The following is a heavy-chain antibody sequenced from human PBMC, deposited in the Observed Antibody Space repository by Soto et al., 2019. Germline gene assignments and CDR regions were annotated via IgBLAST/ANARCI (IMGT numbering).Heavy chain of an antibody. CDR3: EAEMTFGKLSVV. CDR2: IFPKFGTT. CDR1: GDTDTNYV. V-gene: IGHV1-69*01. Sequence: QVQLVQSWAEVKKPGSSVKVSCKASGDTDTNYVISWVRQAPGQGLEWMGGIFPKFGTTYSAQKLQDRLTITADESTSTVYMQLSSLRLDDTAVYYCEAEMTFGKLSVVWGQGTTVTVSS. J-gene: IGHJ6*02. D-gene: IGHD3-16*02.